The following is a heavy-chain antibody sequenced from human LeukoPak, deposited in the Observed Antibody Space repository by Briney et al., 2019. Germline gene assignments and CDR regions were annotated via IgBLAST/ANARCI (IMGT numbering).Heavy chain of an antibody. CDR3: AREPPYSSSWYACL. CDR2: IKQDGSEK. D-gene: IGHD6-13*01. CDR1: GFTFSSNW. V-gene: IGHV3-7*01. J-gene: IGHJ4*02. Sequence: GGSLRLSCAASGFTFSSNWMSWVGQAPGKGREGGANIKQDGSEKYYVDSVKGRFTISRDNAKNSLYLQMNSLRAEDTAVYYCAREPPYSSSWYACLWGQGTLVTVSS.